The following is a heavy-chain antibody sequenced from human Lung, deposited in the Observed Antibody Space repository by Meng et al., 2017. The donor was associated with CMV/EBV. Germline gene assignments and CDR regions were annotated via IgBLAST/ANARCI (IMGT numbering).Heavy chain of an antibody. D-gene: IGHD4-17*01. Sequence: SCAASGFILSSYWMSWVRQAPGKGLEWVANIKQDGSEKYYVDSVRGRFTISRDNAKSSLYLQMNGLRAEDTAVYYCARNPVTNRRGSHFDCWGQGTXVTDSS. V-gene: IGHV3-7*01. CDR2: IKQDGSEK. CDR1: GFILSSYW. CDR3: ARNPVTNRRGSHFDC. J-gene: IGHJ4*02.